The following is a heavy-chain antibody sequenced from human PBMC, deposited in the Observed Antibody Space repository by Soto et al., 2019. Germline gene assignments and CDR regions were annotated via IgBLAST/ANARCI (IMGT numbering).Heavy chain of an antibody. CDR2: VNHSGST. Sequence: PSENLSLTCAVYGGSFSGYYWSWIRQPPGKGLEWIGEVNHSGSTNYNPSLKSRVTISVDTSKNQFSLKLSSVTAADTAVYYCARDNSGSYWNYYYGMDGWGQGTTVTVSS. V-gene: IGHV4-34*01. D-gene: IGHD1-26*01. CDR3: ARDNSGSYWNYYYGMDG. J-gene: IGHJ6*02. CDR1: GGSFSGYY.